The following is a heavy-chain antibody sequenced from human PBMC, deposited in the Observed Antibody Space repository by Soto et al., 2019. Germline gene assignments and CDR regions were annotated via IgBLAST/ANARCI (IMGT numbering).Heavy chain of an antibody. J-gene: IGHJ4*02. CDR1: RFSLSDYA. CDR3: AKDRGGVLAPSYFDY. V-gene: IGHV3-23*01. D-gene: IGHD2-8*01. CDR2: ISGSGGST. Sequence: GGSLRLSCAASRFSLSDYAMSWVRQAPGKGLEWVSAISGSGGSTYSADSVEGRFTISRDNSKNTLYLQMNSLRAEDTALYYCAKDRGGVLAPSYFDYWGQGTLVTVSS.